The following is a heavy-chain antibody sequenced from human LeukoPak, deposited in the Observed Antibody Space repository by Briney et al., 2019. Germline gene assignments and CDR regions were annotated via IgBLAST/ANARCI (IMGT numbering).Heavy chain of an antibody. CDR1: GFTFSSYA. CDR2: ISGSGGGT. D-gene: IGHD3-3*01. V-gene: IGHV3-23*01. J-gene: IGHJ6*02. Sequence: PGGSLRLSCAASGFTFSSYAMSWVRQAPGKGLEWVSAISGSGGGTYYADSVKGRFTISRDNSKNTLYLQMNSLRAEDTAVYYCAARITIFGVVIIPPSYGMDVWGQGTTVTVSS. CDR3: AARITIFGVVIIPPSYGMDV.